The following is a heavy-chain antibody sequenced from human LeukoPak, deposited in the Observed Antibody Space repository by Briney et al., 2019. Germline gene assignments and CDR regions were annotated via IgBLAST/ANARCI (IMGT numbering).Heavy chain of an antibody. V-gene: IGHV1-46*01. CDR3: AREGTIFGVVIATPNNWFDP. Sequence: ASVKVSCKASGYTFTSYYMHWVRPAPGQGLEWMGIINPSGGSTSYAQKLQGRVTMTRDMSTSTVYMELSSLRSEDTAVYYCAREGTIFGVVIATPNNWFDPWGQGTLVTVSS. CDR2: INPSGGST. J-gene: IGHJ5*02. D-gene: IGHD3-3*01. CDR1: GYTFTSYY.